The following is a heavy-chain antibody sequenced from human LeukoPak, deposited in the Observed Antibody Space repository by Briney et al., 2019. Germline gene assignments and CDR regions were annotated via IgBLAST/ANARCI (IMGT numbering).Heavy chain of an antibody. CDR3: AKDRANWAIDD. D-gene: IGHD3-16*01. CDR1: GFTFSSFW. Sequence: GGSLRLSCAASGFTFSSFWMNWVRQAPGKGLEWISYIGGDGIAFYADSVKGRFTASKDDARKSMYLQMNSLRVEDTAVYYCAKDRANWAIDDWGQGTQVTVSS. V-gene: IGHV3-48*04. J-gene: IGHJ4*02. CDR2: IGGDGIA.